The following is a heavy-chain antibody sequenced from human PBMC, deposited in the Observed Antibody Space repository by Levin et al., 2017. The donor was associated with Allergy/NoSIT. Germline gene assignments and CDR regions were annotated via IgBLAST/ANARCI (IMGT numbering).Heavy chain of an antibody. CDR3: ARDGSGAYYYYGMDV. D-gene: IGHD7-27*01. CDR1: GFTFSSYS. CDR2: ISSSSSYI. Sequence: MAGGSLRLSCAASGFTFSSYSMNWVRQAPGKGLEWVSSISSSSSYIYYADSVKGRFTISRDNAKNSLYLQMNSLRAEDTAVYYCARDGSGAYYYYGMDVWGQGTTVTVSS. V-gene: IGHV3-21*01. J-gene: IGHJ6*02.